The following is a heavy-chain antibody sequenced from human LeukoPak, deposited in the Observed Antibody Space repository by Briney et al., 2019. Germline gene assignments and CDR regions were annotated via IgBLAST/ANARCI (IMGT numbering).Heavy chain of an antibody. CDR3: ARVFMYYDFWSGPITKGPETDFDI. CDR1: GYTFTGYY. CDR2: INPNSGGT. J-gene: IGHJ3*02. D-gene: IGHD3-3*01. V-gene: IGHV1-2*02. Sequence: ASVKVSCKASGYTFTGYYMHWVRQAPGQGLEWMGWINPNSGGTNYAQKFQGRVTMTRDTSISTAYMELSRLRSDDTAVYYCARVFMYYDFWSGPITKGPETDFDIWGQGTMVTVSS.